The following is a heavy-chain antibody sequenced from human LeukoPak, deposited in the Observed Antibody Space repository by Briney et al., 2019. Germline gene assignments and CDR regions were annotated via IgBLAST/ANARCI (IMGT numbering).Heavy chain of an antibody. CDR2: INSDGSNT. V-gene: IGHV3-74*01. CDR3: ARHDYGDY. J-gene: IGHJ4*02. CDR1: GFTFSSYW. Sequence: PGGSLRLSCAASGFTFSSYWMHWVRQAPGQGLVWVSRINSDGSNTRYADSVKGRFTISRDNAKNTLYLQMNSLRAEDTDVYYCARHDYGDYWGQGTLVTVSS.